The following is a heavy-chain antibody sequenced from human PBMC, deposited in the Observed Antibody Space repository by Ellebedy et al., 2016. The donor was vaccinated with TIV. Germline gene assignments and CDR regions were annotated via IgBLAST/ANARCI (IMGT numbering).Heavy chain of an antibody. CDR1: GFSLSGYW. J-gene: IGHJ5*02. CDR2: INSDGSST. D-gene: IGHD2/OR15-2a*01. CDR3: AREGAVVIGDTPGFAP. Sequence: PGGSLRLSCAASGFSLSGYWMHWVRQVPGKGWVWVSRINSDGSSTAYADSVKGRFTISRDNAKSTLYLEMNSLRAEDTAVYHCAREGAVVIGDTPGFAPWGQGTLVTVSS. V-gene: IGHV3-74*01.